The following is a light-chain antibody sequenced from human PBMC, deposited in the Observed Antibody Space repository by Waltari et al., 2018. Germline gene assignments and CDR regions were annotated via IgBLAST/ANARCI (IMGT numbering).Light chain of an antibody. CDR1: SSDVGGYNS. CDR2: EVS. CDR3: SSSGVTHHEFWV. V-gene: IGLV2-8*01. Sequence: QSALTQPPSASGSPGQSVTISCTGTSSDVGGYNSVSWYQHHPGKAPKLMIYEVSKRPSGVPDRFSGSKSGNTASLTVSGLQAEDEADYYCSSSGVTHHEFWVFGGGTKLTV. J-gene: IGLJ3*02.